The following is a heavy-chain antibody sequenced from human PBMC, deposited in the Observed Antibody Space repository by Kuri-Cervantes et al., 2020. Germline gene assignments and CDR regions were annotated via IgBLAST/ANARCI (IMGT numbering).Heavy chain of an antibody. CDR1: GFTFSSYA. Sequence: GGSLRLSCAASGFTFSSYAMHWVRQAPGKGLEWVAVISYDGSNKYYADSVKGRFTISGDNAKNSLYLQMNSLRAEDTAVYYCARVARDTDYGDYVGASDIWGQGTMVTVSS. CDR2: ISYDGSNK. D-gene: IGHD4-17*01. J-gene: IGHJ3*02. CDR3: ARVARDTDYGDYVGASDI. V-gene: IGHV3-30*07.